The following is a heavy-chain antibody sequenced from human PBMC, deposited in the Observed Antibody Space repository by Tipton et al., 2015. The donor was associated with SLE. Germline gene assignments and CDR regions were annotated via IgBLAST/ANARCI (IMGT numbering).Heavy chain of an antibody. D-gene: IGHD6-25*01. J-gene: IGHJ2*01. V-gene: IGHV4-30-2*05. CDR2: INHSGST. Sequence: TLSLTRTVSGGSISSGSYYWSWIRQSPGKGLEWIGEINHSGSTNYNPSLKSRVTISVDTSKNQFSLKLSSVTAADTAVYYCARHRGFAPYWYFDLWGRGTLVTVSS. CDR3: ARHRGFAPYWYFDL. CDR1: GGSISSGSYY.